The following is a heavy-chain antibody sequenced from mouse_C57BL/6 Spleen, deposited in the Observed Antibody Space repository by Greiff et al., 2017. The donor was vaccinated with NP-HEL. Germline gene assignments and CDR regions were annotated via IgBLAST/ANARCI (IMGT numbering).Heavy chain of an antibody. D-gene: IGHD1-1*01. CDR3: ARKGDYGSDYAMDY. CDR1: GYTFTSYW. J-gene: IGHJ4*01. Sequence: QVQLQQSGAELVKPGASVKMSCKASGYTFTSYWITWVKQRPGQGLEWIGDIYPGSGSTNYNEKFKSKATLTVDTSSSTAYMQLSSLTSEDSAVYYCARKGDYGSDYAMDYWGQGTSVTVSS. V-gene: IGHV1-55*01. CDR2: IYPGSGST.